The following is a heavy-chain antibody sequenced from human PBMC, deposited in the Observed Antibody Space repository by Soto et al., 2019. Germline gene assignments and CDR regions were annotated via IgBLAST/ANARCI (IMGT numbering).Heavy chain of an antibody. CDR1: GGTFSSYA. D-gene: IGHD4-17*01. CDR2: IIPIFGTA. CDR3: ARDGAHGDVYHMSWFDP. V-gene: IGHV1-69*01. Sequence: QVQLVQSGAEVKKPGSSVKVSCKASGGTFSSYAISWVRQAPGQGLEWMGGIIPIFGTANYAQKFQGRVTITADESTGTAYMELSSLRSEDTAVYYCARDGAHGDVYHMSWFDPWGQGTLVTVSS. J-gene: IGHJ5*02.